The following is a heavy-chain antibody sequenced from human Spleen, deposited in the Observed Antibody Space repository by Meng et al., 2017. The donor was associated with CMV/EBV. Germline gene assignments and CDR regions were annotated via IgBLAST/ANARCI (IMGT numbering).Heavy chain of an antibody. Sequence: GGSLRLSCAVSGFTFSSYAMSWVRQAPGKVLEWVSHIITTGETVHYGDSVQGRFTISRDNARNSVYLQMNSLRAEDTTLYYWASDDCTGYSCYMDVWGQGTAVTVSS. CDR1: GFTFSSYA. CDR3: ASDDCTGYSCYMDV. J-gene: IGHJ6*02. CDR2: IITTGETV. D-gene: IGHD2-15*01. V-gene: IGHV3-48*03.